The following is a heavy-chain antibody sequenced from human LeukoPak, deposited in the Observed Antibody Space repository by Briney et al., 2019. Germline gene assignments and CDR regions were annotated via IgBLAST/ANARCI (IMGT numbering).Heavy chain of an antibody. Sequence: GGSLRLSCAASGSTFSNYGMHWVRQAPGKGLEWMALIRYDRNNEYYADSVKGRFTVSGDNSKNTLYLQMNSLRAEDTAVYYCAKARGDGYNDAFDMWGQGTMVTVSS. D-gene: IGHD5-24*01. J-gene: IGHJ3*02. V-gene: IGHV3-30*02. CDR1: GSTFSNYG. CDR3: AKARGDGYNDAFDM. CDR2: IRYDRNNE.